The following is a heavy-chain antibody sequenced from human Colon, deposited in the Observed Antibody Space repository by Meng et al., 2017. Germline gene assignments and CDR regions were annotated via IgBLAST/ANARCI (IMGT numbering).Heavy chain of an antibody. CDR2: IDYSRSI. J-gene: IGHJ4*02. CDR1: GGSVSSGSHY. CDR3: AGGPWELDY. D-gene: IGHD1-26*01. V-gene: IGHV4-61*01. Sequence: VQLQESGPGLVRSSGLRSLPCTVSGGSVSSGSHYWGWIRQPPGKGLEWIGYIDYSRSINYYPSLKSRVTMSVDTSKNQFSLNLSSVTAADTAVYYCAGGPWELDYWGQGTLVTVSS.